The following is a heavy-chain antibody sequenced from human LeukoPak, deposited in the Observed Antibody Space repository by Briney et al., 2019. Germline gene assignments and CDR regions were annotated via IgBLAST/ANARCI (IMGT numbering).Heavy chain of an antibody. V-gene: IGHV3-30*04. CDR3: ARDQYTSAGTAYYYGMDV. Sequence: SGRSLRLSCAASGFTFSSYAMHWVRQAPGKGLEWVAVISYDGSNKYYADSVKGRFTISRDNSKNTLYLQMNSLRAEDTAVYYCARDQYTSAGTAYYYGMDVWGQGTTVTVSS. CDR2: ISYDGSNK. CDR1: GFTFSSYA. J-gene: IGHJ6*02. D-gene: IGHD6-13*01.